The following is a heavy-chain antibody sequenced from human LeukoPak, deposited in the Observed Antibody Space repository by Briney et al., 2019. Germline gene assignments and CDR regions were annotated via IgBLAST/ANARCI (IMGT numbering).Heavy chain of an antibody. CDR3: ARDRCSGGSCYSGFDY. CDR2: ISSSSSYI. J-gene: IGHJ4*02. D-gene: IGHD2-15*01. V-gene: IGHV3-21*01. CDR1: GFTFSSYS. Sequence: GGSLRLSCAASGFTFSSYSMNWVRQAPGKGLEWVSSISSSSSYISYADSVKGRFTISRDNAKNSLYLQMNSLRAEDTAVYYCARDRCSGGSCYSGFDYWGQGTLVTVSS.